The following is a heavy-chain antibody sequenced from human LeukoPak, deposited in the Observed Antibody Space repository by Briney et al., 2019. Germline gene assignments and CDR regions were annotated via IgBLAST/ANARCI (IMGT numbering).Heavy chain of an antibody. CDR3: ARLYIVVVPAAIDGGFDP. J-gene: IGHJ5*02. CDR1: GYSFTSYW. D-gene: IGHD2-2*01. V-gene: IGHV5-51*01. Sequence: GESLKISCKGSGYSFTSYWIGWVRQMPGKGLEWMGIIYPGDSDTRYSPSFQGQVTISADKSISTACLQWSGLKASDTAMYYCARLYIVVVPAAIDGGFDPWGQGTLVTVSS. CDR2: IYPGDSDT.